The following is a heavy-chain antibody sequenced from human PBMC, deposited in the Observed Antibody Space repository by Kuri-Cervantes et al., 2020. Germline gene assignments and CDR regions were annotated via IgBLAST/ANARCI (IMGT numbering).Heavy chain of an antibody. CDR1: GFTFSSYG. CDR3: AREYFIRAEDAFDI. V-gene: IGHV3-33*08. Sequence: GESLKISCAASGFTFSSYGMHWVRQAPGEGLEWVAVIWYDGSNKYYADSVKGRFTISRDNSKNTLYLQMNSLRAEDTAVYYCAREYFIRAEDAFDIWGQGTMVTVSS. D-gene: IGHD3-10*01. CDR2: IWYDGSNK. J-gene: IGHJ3*02.